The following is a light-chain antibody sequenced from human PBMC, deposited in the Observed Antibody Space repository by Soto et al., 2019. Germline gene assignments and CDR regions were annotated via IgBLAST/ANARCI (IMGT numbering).Light chain of an antibody. CDR1: QSVARSS. CDR3: QQYATSPLT. J-gene: IGKJ4*01. V-gene: IGKV3-20*01. CDR2: GAS. Sequence: ENVLTQSPGRLSLSPGERATLSCRASQSVARSSIAWYQQKVDQPPRLLIYGASARATGVPDIISGSGSGTVFTLNIERVEAEGFAVYQCQQYATSPLTFGGGTTLEIK.